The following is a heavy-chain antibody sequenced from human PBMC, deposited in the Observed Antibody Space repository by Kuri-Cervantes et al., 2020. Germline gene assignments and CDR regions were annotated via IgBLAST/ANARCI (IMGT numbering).Heavy chain of an antibody. Sequence: GESLKISCAASGFTFSSYGMHWVRQAPGKGLEWVAVISYDGSNKYYADSVKGRFTISRDNSKNTLYLQMNSLRAEDTAVYYCARGGYSSSWSNFYYYYYGMDVWGQGTTVTVSS. CDR2: ISYDGSNK. CDR3: ARGGYSSSWSNFYYYYYGMDV. CDR1: GFTFSSYG. J-gene: IGHJ6*02. D-gene: IGHD6-13*01. V-gene: IGHV3-30*03.